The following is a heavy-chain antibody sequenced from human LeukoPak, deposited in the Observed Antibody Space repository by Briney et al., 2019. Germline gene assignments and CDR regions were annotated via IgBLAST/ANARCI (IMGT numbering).Heavy chain of an antibody. V-gene: IGHV4-4*08. J-gene: IGHJ4*02. D-gene: IGHD5-18*01. Sequence: SETLSLTCTVSGGSIGNYYWSWIRQAPGKGLEWIGYIYTTGSTNYNPSLKSRVTISVDTSKNQFSLKLSSVTAADTAVYYCARVLYNYGPHYFDFWGQGTLVTVSS. CDR2: IYTTGST. CDR1: GGSIGNYY. CDR3: ARVLYNYGPHYFDF.